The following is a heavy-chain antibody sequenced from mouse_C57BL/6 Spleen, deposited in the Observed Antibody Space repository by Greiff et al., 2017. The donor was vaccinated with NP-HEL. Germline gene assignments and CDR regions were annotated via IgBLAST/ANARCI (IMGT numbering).Heavy chain of an antibody. V-gene: IGHV1-64*01. CDR2: IHPNSGST. D-gene: IGHD1-1*01. J-gene: IGHJ4*01. CDR1: GYTFTSYW. CDR3: ARWGFITTVVATDAMDD. Sequence: VQLQQSGAELVKPGASVKLSCKASGYTFTSYWMHWVKQRPGQGLEWIGMIHPNSGSTNYNEKFKSKATLTVDKSSSTAYMQLSSLTSEDSAVYYCARWGFITTVVATDAMDDWGQGTSVTVSS.